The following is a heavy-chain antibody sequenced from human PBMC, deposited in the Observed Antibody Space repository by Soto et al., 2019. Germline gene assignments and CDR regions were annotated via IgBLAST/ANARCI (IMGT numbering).Heavy chain of an antibody. V-gene: IGHV3-33*01. CDR2: IWYDGSNK. J-gene: IGHJ4*02. CDR1: GFTFSSFG. CDR3: ARDGYSSSWYGSHFDY. Sequence: GGSLRLSCAASGFTFSSFGMHWVRQAPGKGLEWVAVIWYDGSNKYYADSVKGRFTISRDNSKNTLYLQMNSLRAEDTAVYYYARDGYSSSWYGSHFDYWGQGTLVTVSS. D-gene: IGHD6-13*01.